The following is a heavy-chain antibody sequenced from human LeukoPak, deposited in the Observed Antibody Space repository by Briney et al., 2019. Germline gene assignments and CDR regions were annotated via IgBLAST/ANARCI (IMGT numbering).Heavy chain of an antibody. CDR2: INPNSGGT. CDR1: GYTFTGYY. J-gene: IGHJ5*02. CDR3: ARKIRRYCSSTSCQNWFDP. D-gene: IGHD2-2*01. V-gene: IGHV1-2*06. Sequence: ASVKVSCKASGYTFTGYYMHWVRQAPGQGLEWMGRINPNSGGTNYAQEFQGRVTMTRDTSISTAYMELSRLRSDDTAVYYCARKIRRYCSSTSCQNWFDPWGQGTLVTVSS.